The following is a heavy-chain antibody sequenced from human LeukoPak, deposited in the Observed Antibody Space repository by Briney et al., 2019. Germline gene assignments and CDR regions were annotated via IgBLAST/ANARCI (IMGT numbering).Heavy chain of an antibody. D-gene: IGHD3-22*01. Sequence: GGSLRLPCAASGFTFSSYVMSWVRQAPGKGLEWVSAISGSGGSTYYADSVKGRFTISRDNSKNTLYLQMNSLRAEDTAVYYCAKTPAVNYYDSSGNWGFFDYWGQGTLVTVSS. V-gene: IGHV3-23*01. CDR3: AKTPAVNYYDSSGNWGFFDY. J-gene: IGHJ4*02. CDR1: GFTFSSYV. CDR2: ISGSGGST.